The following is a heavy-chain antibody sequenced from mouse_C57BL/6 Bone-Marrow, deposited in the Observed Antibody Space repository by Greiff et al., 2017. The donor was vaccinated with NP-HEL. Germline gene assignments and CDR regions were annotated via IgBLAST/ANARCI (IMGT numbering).Heavy chain of an antibody. Sequence: VKLQQSGAELVRPGASVTLSCKASGYTFTDYEMHWVKQTPVHGLEWIGAIDPETGGTAYNQKFKGKAILTADKSSSTAYMELRSLTSEDSAVYYCTRGLYYNGYWGQGTTLTVSS. V-gene: IGHV1-15*01. CDR2: IDPETGGT. J-gene: IGHJ2*01. CDR1: GYTFTDYE. CDR3: TRGLYYNGY. D-gene: IGHD2-1*01.